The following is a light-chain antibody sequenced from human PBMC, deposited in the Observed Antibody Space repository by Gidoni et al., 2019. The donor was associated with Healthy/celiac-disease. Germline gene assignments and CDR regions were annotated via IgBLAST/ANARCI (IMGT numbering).Light chain of an antibody. Sequence: DIQMTQSPSSLSASVGDRVTITCRASQRISSYLNWYQQKPGKAPKLLISAASSLQSGVPSMFSGSGSGTDFTLTISSLQPEDFATYYWQQNYSTWWTFGQGTKVEIK. CDR1: QRISSY. J-gene: IGKJ1*01. CDR3: QQNYSTWWT. CDR2: AAS. V-gene: IGKV1-39*01.